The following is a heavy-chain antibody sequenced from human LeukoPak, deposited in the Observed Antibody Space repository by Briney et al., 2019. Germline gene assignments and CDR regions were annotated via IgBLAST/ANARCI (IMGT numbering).Heavy chain of an antibody. Sequence: GASVKVSCKASGYTFTSYDINWVRQATGQGLEWMGWMNPNSGNTGYAQKSQGRVTMTRNTSISTAYMELSSLRSEDTAVYYCARGVRVGAINYFDYWGQGTLVTVSS. J-gene: IGHJ4*02. CDR2: MNPNSGNT. V-gene: IGHV1-8*01. D-gene: IGHD1-26*01. CDR3: ARGVRVGAINYFDY. CDR1: GYTFTSYD.